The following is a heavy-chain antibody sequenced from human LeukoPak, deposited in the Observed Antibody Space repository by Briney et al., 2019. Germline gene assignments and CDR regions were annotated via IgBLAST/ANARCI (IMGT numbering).Heavy chain of an antibody. V-gene: IGHV3-11*01. D-gene: IGHD6-13*01. CDR2: ISSSGSTM. CDR1: GFTFSDYY. J-gene: IGHJ4*02. CDR3: ARGSSSWTFDY. Sequence: GGSLRLSCAAPGFTFSDYYMSWIRQAPGKGLEWVSYISSSGSTMYYADSVKGRFTISRDNAKNSLYLQMNSLRAEDTAVYYCARGSSSWTFDYWGQGTLVTVSS.